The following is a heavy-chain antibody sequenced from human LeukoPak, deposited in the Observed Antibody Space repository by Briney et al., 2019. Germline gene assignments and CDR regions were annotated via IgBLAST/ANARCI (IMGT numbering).Heavy chain of an antibody. D-gene: IGHD4-17*01. CDR3: ARDTTRVITRDDTFDL. V-gene: IGHV1-2*02. CDR2: INPNSGGT. CDR1: GYTFTDYY. Sequence: ASVKVSCKVSGYTFTDYYIHWLRQAPGQGFEWMGWINPNSGGTNYAQKFQGRVTMTSDTSITTASMELSRLRSDDTAVYYCARDTTRVITRDDTFDLWGQGTMVTVSS. J-gene: IGHJ3*01.